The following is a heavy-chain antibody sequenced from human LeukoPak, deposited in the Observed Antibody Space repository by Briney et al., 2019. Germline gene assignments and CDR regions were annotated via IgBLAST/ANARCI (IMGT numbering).Heavy chain of an antibody. CDR2: IRSKANSYAT. CDR3: TYAFWNGYYTRNFDY. J-gene: IGHJ4*02. CDR1: GFTFSGSA. D-gene: IGHD3-3*01. V-gene: IGHV3-73*01. Sequence: GGSLKLSCAASGFTFSGSAMHWVRQASGKGLEWVGRIRSKANSYATAYAASVKGRFTISRDDSKNTAYLQMNSLKTEDTAVYYCTYAFWNGYYTRNFDYWGQGTLVTVSS.